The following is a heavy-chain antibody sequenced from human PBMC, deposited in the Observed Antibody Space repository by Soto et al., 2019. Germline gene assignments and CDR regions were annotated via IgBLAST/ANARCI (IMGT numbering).Heavy chain of an antibody. V-gene: IGHV3-48*03. CDR3: ARTPGDNKYYYDRSGSRPGFDY. Sequence: GGSLRLSCAASGFTFSSYEMNWVRQAPGKGLEWVSYISSSGSTIYYADSVKGRFTISRDNAKNSLYLQMNSLRAEDTAVYYCARTPGDNKYYYDRSGSRPGFDYWGQGTLVTVSS. CDR2: ISSSGSTI. D-gene: IGHD3-22*01. J-gene: IGHJ4*02. CDR1: GFTFSSYE.